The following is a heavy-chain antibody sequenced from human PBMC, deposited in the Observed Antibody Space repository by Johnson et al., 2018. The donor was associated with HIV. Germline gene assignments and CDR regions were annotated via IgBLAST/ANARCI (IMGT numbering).Heavy chain of an antibody. CDR3: ARGQRGGDGHPHAFDI. CDR2: IWYDGSNK. CDR1: GFTFSSYG. Sequence: QMQLVESGGGVVQPGRSLRLSCAASGFTFSSYGMHWVRQAPGKGLEWVAVIWYDGSNKYYADSVKGRLTISRDNSKNTLYLQMNSLRAEDTAVYYCARGQRGGDGHPHAFDIWGQGTMVTVSS. V-gene: IGHV3-33*01. J-gene: IGHJ3*02. D-gene: IGHD2-21*02.